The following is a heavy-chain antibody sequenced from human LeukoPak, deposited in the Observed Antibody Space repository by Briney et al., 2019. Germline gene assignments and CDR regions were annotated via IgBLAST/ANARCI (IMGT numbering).Heavy chain of an antibody. V-gene: IGHV4-34*01. Sequence: SETLSLTCAVYGGSFSGYYWSWIRQPPGKGLEWIGEINHSGGTNYNPSLKSRVTISVDTSKNQFSLKLSSVTAADTAVYYCARAPHYDFWSGYYHFDYWGQGTLVTVSS. CDR1: GGSFSGYY. CDR3: ARAPHYDFWSGYYHFDY. CDR2: INHSGGT. J-gene: IGHJ4*02. D-gene: IGHD3-3*01.